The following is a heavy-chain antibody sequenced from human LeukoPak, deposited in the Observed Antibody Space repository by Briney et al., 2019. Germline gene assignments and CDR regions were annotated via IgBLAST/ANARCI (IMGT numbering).Heavy chain of an antibody. J-gene: IGHJ4*02. D-gene: IGHD1-26*01. CDR1: GGTFSTFG. Sequence: SVKVSCKASGGTFSTFGISWVRQAPGQGLEWMGRIVPILGITDYAQKFQGRVTITADKSTSTAYMELSRLRFEDTAFYYCARDRSKVGSNMGLDYWGQGTQVTVSS. V-gene: IGHV1-69*04. CDR3: ARDRSKVGSNMGLDY. CDR2: IVPILGIT.